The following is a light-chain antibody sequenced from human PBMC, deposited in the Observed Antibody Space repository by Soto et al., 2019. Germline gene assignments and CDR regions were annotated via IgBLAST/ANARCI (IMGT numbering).Light chain of an antibody. V-gene: IGKV1-39*01. CDR3: QQSYSTAWT. CDR2: AAS. CDR1: QSIGSY. Sequence: IQMTQSPSSLSASVGDRVTMTCRASQSIGSYVNWYQEKPGEAPKVLIFAASSLQSGVPSRFSGSGSGTDFTLTISSLQPEDFATYYCQQSYSTAWTFGQGIKVDIK. J-gene: IGKJ1*01.